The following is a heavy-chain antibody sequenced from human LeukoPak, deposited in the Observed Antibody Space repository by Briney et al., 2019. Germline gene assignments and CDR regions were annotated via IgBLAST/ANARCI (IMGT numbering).Heavy chain of an antibody. CDR1: GYTFTSYD. D-gene: IGHD6-13*01. V-gene: IGHV1-8*01. CDR3: ARDIRGAAAGYDY. J-gene: IGHJ4*02. Sequence: ASVKVSCKASGYTFTSYDINWVRQATGQGLEWMGWMNPNSGNTGYAQKFQGRVTITADKSTSTAYMELSSLRSEDTAVYYCARDIRGAAAGYDYWGQGTLVSVSS. CDR2: MNPNSGNT.